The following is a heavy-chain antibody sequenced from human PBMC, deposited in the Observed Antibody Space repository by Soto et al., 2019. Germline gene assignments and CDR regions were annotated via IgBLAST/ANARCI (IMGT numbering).Heavy chain of an antibody. CDR3: ARGLEWSSYYYYGMDV. Sequence: ASVKVSCKASGYTFTSYDINWVRQATGQGLEWMGWMNPNSGNTGYAQKFQGRVTMTRNTSISTAYMELSSLRSEDTAVYYCARGLEWSSYYYYGMDVWGQVTTVTVSS. CDR1: GYTFTSYD. CDR2: MNPNSGNT. V-gene: IGHV1-8*01. J-gene: IGHJ6*02. D-gene: IGHD3-3*01.